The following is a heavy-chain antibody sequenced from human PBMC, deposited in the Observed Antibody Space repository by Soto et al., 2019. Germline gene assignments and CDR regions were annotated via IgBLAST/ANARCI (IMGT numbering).Heavy chain of an antibody. Sequence: GGYLRLSCAASGFVFRNYAMHWVLQPLGKGLEWVAVISYDGSKKYYADSVKGRFTISRDNSKNTLYLQMNSLRAEDTAVYYCAKDQLNYSTPCSIVFWGKGPLVTGXS. V-gene: IGHV3-30-3*01. J-gene: IGHJ4*02. CDR2: ISYDGSKK. CDR1: GFVFRNYA. D-gene: IGHD4-4*01. CDR3: AKDQLNYSTPCSIVF.